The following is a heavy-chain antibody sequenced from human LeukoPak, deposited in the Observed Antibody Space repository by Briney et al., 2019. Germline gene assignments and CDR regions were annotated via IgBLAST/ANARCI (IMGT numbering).Heavy chain of an antibody. CDR1: GYTFTSYG. J-gene: IGHJ4*02. Sequence: AASVKVSCKASGYTFTSYGISWVRQAPGQGLEWMGWISAYNGNTNYAQELQGRVTMTTNTSTSTAYMELRSLRSDDTAVYYCARGGGVTTVTTISYWGQGTLVTVSS. CDR3: ARGGGVTTVTTISY. D-gene: IGHD4-11*01. CDR2: ISAYNGNT. V-gene: IGHV1-18*01.